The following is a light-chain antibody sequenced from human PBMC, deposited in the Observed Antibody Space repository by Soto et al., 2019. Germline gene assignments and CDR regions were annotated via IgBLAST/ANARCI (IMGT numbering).Light chain of an antibody. Sequence: EIILTQSPASLSVSPGERATLSCRASQSVNNNLAWYQQKPGQAPRLLIYGASTRATGIPGRFRGSGSGTDFTLTITSLQSEDVAVYYGQQYNNLPPHTFGQGTKLEIK. CDR1: QSVNNN. J-gene: IGKJ2*01. V-gene: IGKV3-15*01. CDR2: GAS. CDR3: QQYNNLPPHT.